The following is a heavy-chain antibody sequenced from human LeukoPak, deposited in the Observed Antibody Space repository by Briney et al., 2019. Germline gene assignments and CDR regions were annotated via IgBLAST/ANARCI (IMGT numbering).Heavy chain of an antibody. D-gene: IGHD5-24*01. J-gene: IGHJ4*02. V-gene: IGHV3-33*01. Sequence: GGALRLSCAASGFTFSSYGMHWVRQAPGKGLEWVAVIWYDGSNKYYADSVKGRFTISRDNSKNTLYLQMNSLRAEDTAVYYCARARDGYRTDYFDYWGQGTLVTVSS. CDR2: IWYDGSNK. CDR3: ARARDGYRTDYFDY. CDR1: GFTFSSYG.